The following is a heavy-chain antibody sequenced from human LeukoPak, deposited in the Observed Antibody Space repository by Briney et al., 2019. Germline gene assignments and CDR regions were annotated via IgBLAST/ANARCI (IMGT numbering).Heavy chain of an antibody. V-gene: IGHV4-4*07. CDR3: ARGAISAAGNGFDY. CDR1: GGSISSYY. Sequence: SETLSLTCSVSGGSISSYYWSWIRQPAGKGLEWIGRIYSSGSNYYNPSLKSRVTLSVDTSKNQFSMKLSSVTAADTAVYFCARGAISAAGNGFDYWGQGTLVTVSS. CDR2: IYSSGSN. D-gene: IGHD6-13*01. J-gene: IGHJ4*02.